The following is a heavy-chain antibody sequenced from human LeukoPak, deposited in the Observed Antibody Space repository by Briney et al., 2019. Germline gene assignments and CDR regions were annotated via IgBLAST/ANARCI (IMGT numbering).Heavy chain of an antibody. CDR2: IYYSGST. CDR1: GGSISSSSYY. D-gene: IGHD1-26*01. V-gene: IGHV4-39*01. CDR3: ARHQEYSGSYDIHAFDI. J-gene: IGHJ3*02. Sequence: SETLSLTCTVSGGSISSSSYYWGWIRQPPGKGLEWIGSIYYSGSTYYNPSLKSRVTISVDTSKNQFSLKLSSVTAADTAVYYCARHQEYSGSYDIHAFDIWGQGTMVTVSS.